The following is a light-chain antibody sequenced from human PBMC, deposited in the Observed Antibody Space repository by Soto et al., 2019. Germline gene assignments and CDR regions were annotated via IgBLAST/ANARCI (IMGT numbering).Light chain of an antibody. Sequence: DIVMTQSPLSLPVTPGEPASISCRSSQSLLHSNGYNYLDWYLQKPGQSPQLLIYLGSNRASGVPDRFSGSGSGTDFILKISRVEAEDVGVYYCMQALQTPLTFGGWTKVEIK. CDR1: QSLLHSNGYNY. CDR3: MQALQTPLT. CDR2: LGS. V-gene: IGKV2-28*01. J-gene: IGKJ4*01.